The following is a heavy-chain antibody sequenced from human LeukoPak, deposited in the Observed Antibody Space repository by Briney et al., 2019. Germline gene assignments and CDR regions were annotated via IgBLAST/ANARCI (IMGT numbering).Heavy chain of an antibody. D-gene: IGHD6-13*01. Sequence: SQTLSLTCTVSGGSISSGGYYWSWIRQHPGKGLEWIGYIYYSGSTYYNPSLKSRVTISVDTSKNQFSLKLSSATAADTAVYYCARVYRPRYSSSWYLDVWGQGTTVTVSS. CDR2: IYYSGST. CDR1: GGSISSGGYY. CDR3: ARVYRPRYSSSWYLDV. V-gene: IGHV4-31*03. J-gene: IGHJ6*02.